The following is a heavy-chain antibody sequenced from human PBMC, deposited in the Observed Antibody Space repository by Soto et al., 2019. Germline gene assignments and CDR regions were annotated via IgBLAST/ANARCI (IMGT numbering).Heavy chain of an antibody. CDR3: AREYIAVAGLNFDY. CDR1: GYTFASCG. J-gene: IGHJ4*02. CDR2: ISAYNGNT. V-gene: IGHV1-18*01. Sequence: ASVAVSCKASGYTFASCGSRWVRQAPGQGLEWMGWISAYNGNTNYAQKLQGRVTMTTDTSTSTAYMELRSLRSDDTAVYYCAREYIAVAGLNFDYWGQGTLVTVSS. D-gene: IGHD6-19*01.